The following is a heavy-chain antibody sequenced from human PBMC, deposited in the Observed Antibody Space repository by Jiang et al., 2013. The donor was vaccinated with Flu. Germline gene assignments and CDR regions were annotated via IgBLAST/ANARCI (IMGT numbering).Heavy chain of an antibody. Sequence: FQGRVTITRDTSASTAYMELSSLRSEDTAVYYCARDRVVTARWFDPWGQGTLVTVSS. CDR3: ARDRVVTARWFDP. J-gene: IGHJ5*02. V-gene: IGHV1-3*01. D-gene: IGHD2-21*02.